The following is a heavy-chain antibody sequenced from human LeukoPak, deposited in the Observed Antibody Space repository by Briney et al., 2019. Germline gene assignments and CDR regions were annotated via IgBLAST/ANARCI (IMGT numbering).Heavy chain of an antibody. J-gene: IGHJ6*02. V-gene: IGHV3-30*09. Sequence: GGSLRLSCAASGFTFSSYAMHRVRQAPGKGLEWVAVISYDGSNKYYADSVKGRFAISRDNSKNTLYLQMNSLRAEDTAVYYCARDQALLWFGELRTLGYYGMDVWGQGTTVTVSS. CDR2: ISYDGSNK. CDR3: ARDQALLWFGELRTLGYYGMDV. CDR1: GFTFSSYA. D-gene: IGHD3-10*01.